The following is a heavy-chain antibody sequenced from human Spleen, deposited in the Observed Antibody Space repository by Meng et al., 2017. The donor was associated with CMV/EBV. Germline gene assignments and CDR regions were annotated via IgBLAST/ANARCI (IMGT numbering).Heavy chain of an antibody. J-gene: IGHJ6*02. D-gene: IGHD2-2*02. CDR2: IRYDGSNE. V-gene: IGHV3-30*02. Sequence: GGSLRLSCAASGFTFSNYGMHWVRQPPGKGLEWVTFIRYDGSNEYYADSVKGRFTISRDNFKNTLYLQMNSLRAEDTAVYYCAKYGLSRYCSSTSCYTWDYGMDVWCQGTTVTVSS. CDR1: GFTFSNYG. CDR3: AKYGLSRYCSSTSCYTWDYGMDV.